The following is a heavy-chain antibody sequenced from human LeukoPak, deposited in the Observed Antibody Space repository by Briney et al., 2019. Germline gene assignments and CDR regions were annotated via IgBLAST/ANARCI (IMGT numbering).Heavy chain of an antibody. CDR2: INPSGGST. D-gene: IGHD3-3*01. J-gene: IGHJ4*02. CDR1: GYPFSNYY. CDR3: ARGYDLPGGY. Sequence: ASAKVSCKASGYPFSNYYIHWVRQAPGQTFEWMGIINPSGGSTSYPQVFHGRVTMTSDTSTSTVYMELSSLRSEDTAVYYCARGYDLPGGYWGQGSLVIVSS. V-gene: IGHV1-46*01.